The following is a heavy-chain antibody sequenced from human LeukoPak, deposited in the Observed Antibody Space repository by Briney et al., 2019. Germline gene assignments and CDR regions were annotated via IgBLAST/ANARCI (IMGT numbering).Heavy chain of an antibody. D-gene: IGHD4-23*01. Sequence: PGGSLRLSCVASGLTVSSYSMNWVRQAPGKGLEWVSSIGSSSSYIYYADSVKGRFSISRDNAKNSLYLQMNSLRAEDTAVYYCARGATVRTPPLDYWGQGTLVTVSS. CDR1: GLTVSSYS. J-gene: IGHJ4*02. CDR3: ARGATVRTPPLDY. CDR2: IGSSSSYI. V-gene: IGHV3-21*01.